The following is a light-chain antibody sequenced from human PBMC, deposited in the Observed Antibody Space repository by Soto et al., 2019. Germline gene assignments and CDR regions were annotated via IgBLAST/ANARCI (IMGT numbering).Light chain of an antibody. J-gene: IGLJ1*01. CDR3: GEYTSSPTLPFV. CDR1: SSDLVNYNY. Sequence: QSALPQPASVSGSPGQSIAISCTGTSSDLVNYNYVSWYQHHPGKAPQLMIYDVTSLTSGISNRFSGSKSGNTASLTISGFHAEYAAEYSSGEYTSSPTLPFVFLTGTKVPVL. V-gene: IGLV2-14*03. CDR2: DVT.